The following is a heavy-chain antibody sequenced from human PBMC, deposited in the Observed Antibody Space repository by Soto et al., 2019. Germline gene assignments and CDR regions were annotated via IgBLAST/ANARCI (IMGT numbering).Heavy chain of an antibody. CDR2: ISAYNGNT. J-gene: IGHJ6*02. CDR3: AKDRLAVGAVPATIPYYYYYGMDV. CDR1: GYTFTSYG. V-gene: IGHV1-18*01. Sequence: GASVKVSCKASGYTFTSYGISWVRQAPGQGLEWMGWISAYNGNTNYAQKLQGRVTMTTDTSTSTAYMELRSLRSDDTAIYYCAKDRLAVGAVPATIPYYYYYGMDVWGQGTTVTVSS. D-gene: IGHD2-2*01.